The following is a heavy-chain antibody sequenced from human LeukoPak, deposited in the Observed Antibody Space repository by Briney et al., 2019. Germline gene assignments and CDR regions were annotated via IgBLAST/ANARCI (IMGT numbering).Heavy chain of an antibody. CDR2: TNPNSGGA. D-gene: IGHD2-2*02. J-gene: IGHJ4*02. V-gene: IGHV1-2*02. Sequence: ASVKVSCKASGYTFTGYYMHWVRQAPGQGLEWMGWTNPNSGGANYAQKFQGRVTMTRDTSISTAYMDLNSLRSDDTAVYYCARDYGGFCTSDNCYRTIFDYWGQGTLVTVSS. CDR3: ARDYGGFCTSDNCYRTIFDY. CDR1: GYTFTGYY.